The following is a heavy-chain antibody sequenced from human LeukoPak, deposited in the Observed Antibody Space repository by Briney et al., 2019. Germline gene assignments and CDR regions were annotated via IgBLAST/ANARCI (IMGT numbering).Heavy chain of an antibody. Sequence: SETLSLTCTVSGGSISSGGYYWSWIRQHPGKGLEWIGYIYYSGSTYYNPSLKTRVTLSIDTSKNQFSLKLRSVIASDTAVYYCARAFFSGYFFDSFDYWGAGALVTVSS. D-gene: IGHD5-12*01. J-gene: IGHJ4*02. V-gene: IGHV4-31*03. CDR2: IYYSGST. CDR3: ARAFFSGYFFDSFDY. CDR1: GGSISSGGYY.